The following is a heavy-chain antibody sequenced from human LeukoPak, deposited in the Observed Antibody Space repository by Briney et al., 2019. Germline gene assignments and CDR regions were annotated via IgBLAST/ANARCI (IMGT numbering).Heavy chain of an antibody. CDR3: ARLYSSSWYYFDY. Sequence: PSETLSLTCTVSGGSISSDYWNWIRQPPGKGLEWIGRIYTSGSTNYNPSLKSRVTMSVDTSKNQFSLKLSSVTAADTAVYYCARLYSSSWYYFDYWGQGTLVTVSS. D-gene: IGHD6-13*01. CDR2: IYTSGST. CDR1: GGSISSDY. J-gene: IGHJ4*02. V-gene: IGHV4-4*07.